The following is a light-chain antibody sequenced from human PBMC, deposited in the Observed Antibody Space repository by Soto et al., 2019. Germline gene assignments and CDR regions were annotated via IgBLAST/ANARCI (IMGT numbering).Light chain of an antibody. J-gene: IGKJ4*01. V-gene: IGKV3-20*01. CDR1: QSVTNAY. CDR3: QRYGNSPLV. CDR2: GAS. Sequence: EIVLTQSPGTLSLSTGESATLSCRASQSVTNAYLAWYHHKPGQDPRLLISGASTRATDISDRFSGSVSGTDFTLTISRPEPEDFAVYYCQRYGNSPLVFGGGTKVEIK.